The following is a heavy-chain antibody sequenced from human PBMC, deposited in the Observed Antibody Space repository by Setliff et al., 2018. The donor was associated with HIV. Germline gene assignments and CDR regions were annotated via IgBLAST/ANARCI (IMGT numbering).Heavy chain of an antibody. CDR3: ARCSSSWPRILYYMDV. CDR1: GYSFTSYW. D-gene: IGHD2-2*01. CDR2: IYPGDSDT. V-gene: IGHV5-51*01. J-gene: IGHJ6*03. Sequence: PGESLKISCKGSGYSFTSYWIGWVRQMPGKGLEWMGIIYPGDSDTRCSPSFQGQVTISADKSISTAYLQWSSLEASDTAMYYCARCSSSWPRILYYMDVWGKGTTVTVSS.